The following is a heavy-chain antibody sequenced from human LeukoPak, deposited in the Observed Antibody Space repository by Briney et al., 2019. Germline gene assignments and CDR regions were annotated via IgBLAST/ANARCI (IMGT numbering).Heavy chain of an antibody. CDR2: IYYSGST. J-gene: IGHJ4*02. Sequence: SETLSLTCTVSGGSISSSSYYWGWIRQPPGKGLEWIGSIYYSGSTYYNPSLKSRVTISADTSKNQFSLKLSSVTAADTAVYYCARLVAIIVGATEFDYWGQGTLVTVSS. D-gene: IGHD1-26*01. CDR3: ARLVAIIVGATEFDY. V-gene: IGHV4-39*01. CDR1: GGSISSSSYY.